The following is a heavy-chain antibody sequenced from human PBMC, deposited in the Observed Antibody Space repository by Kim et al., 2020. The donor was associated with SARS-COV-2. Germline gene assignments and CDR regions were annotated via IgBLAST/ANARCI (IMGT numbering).Heavy chain of an antibody. J-gene: IGHJ4*02. CDR2: ISSSPSSI. CDR3: ARETDEYDYGYRYFDH. V-gene: IGHV3-48*02. D-gene: IGHD5-18*01. CDR1: EFTFSNYR. Sequence: GGSLRLSCAASEFTFSNYRMNWVRQAPGKGLEWISAISSSPSSILYADSVKGRFSVYRDNAKKSVYLQMKSLRDEDTAVYYCARETDEYDYGYRYFDHWGQGTLVTVSS.